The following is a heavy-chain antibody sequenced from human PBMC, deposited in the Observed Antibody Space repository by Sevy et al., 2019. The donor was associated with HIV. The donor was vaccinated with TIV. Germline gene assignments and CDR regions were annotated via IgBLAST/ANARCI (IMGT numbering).Heavy chain of an antibody. CDR3: ARPLGSGDWLLHHPDAFDI. CDR2: ISYDGSNK. J-gene: IGHJ3*02. Sequence: GGSLRLSCAASGFTFSSYAMHWVRQAPGKGLEWVAVISYDGSNKYYADSVKGRFTISRDNSKNTLYLQRNSLRAEDTAVYYCARPLGSGDWLLHHPDAFDIWGQGTMVTVSS. D-gene: IGHD3-9*01. V-gene: IGHV3-30-3*01. CDR1: GFTFSSYA.